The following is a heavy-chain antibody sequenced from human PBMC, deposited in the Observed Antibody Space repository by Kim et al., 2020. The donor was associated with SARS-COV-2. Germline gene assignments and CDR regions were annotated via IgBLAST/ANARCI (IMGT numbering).Heavy chain of an antibody. D-gene: IGHD3-10*01. CDR2: ISAYNGNT. Sequence: ASVKVSCKASGYTFTSYGISWVRQAPGQGLEWMGWISAYNGNTNYAQKLQGRVTMTTDTSTSTAYMELRSLRSDDTAVYYCARETGVYYYGSGTRNWFDPWGQGTLVTVSS. CDR1: GYTFTSYG. J-gene: IGHJ5*02. V-gene: IGHV1-18*04. CDR3: ARETGVYYYGSGTRNWFDP.